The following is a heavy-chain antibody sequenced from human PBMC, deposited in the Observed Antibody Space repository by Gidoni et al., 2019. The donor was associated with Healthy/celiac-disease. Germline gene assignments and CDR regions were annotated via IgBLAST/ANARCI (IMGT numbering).Heavy chain of an antibody. V-gene: IGHV4-30-4*01. D-gene: IGHD2-21*02. CDR1: GGSISSGDYY. CDR3: AREVYCGGDCSDAFDI. Sequence: QVQLQESGPGLVKPSQTLSLTCTVSGGSISSGDYYWSWIRQPPGKGLEWIGYIYYSGSTYYNPSLKSRVTISVDTSKNQFSLKLSSVTAADTAVYYCAREVYCGGDCSDAFDIWGQGTMVTVSS. CDR2: IYYSGST. J-gene: IGHJ3*02.